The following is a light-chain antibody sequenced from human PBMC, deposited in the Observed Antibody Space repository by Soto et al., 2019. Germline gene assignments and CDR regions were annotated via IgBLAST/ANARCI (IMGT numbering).Light chain of an antibody. CDR1: QNINNY. J-gene: IGKJ1*01. V-gene: IGKV1-5*03. CDR2: EAS. Sequence: DIQMTQSPSSLSASVGDRVTITCQASQNINNYLNWYQQKPGRAPKLLIYEASSLESGVPSRFSGGGSGTEFSLTISSLQPDDFATYYRQQYNYFWAFGQGAKVDIK. CDR3: QQYNYFWA.